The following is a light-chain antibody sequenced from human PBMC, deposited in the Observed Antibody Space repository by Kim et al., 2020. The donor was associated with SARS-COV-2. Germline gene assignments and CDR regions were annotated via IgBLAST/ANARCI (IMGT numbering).Light chain of an antibody. J-gene: IGKJ5*01. CDR2: AAS. V-gene: IGKV1-39*01. Sequence: SGGNRVTITCRASQSVNSHLNWYQQIPGKAPKLLIYAASSLQGGVPSRFSGGGSGTDFTLTISSLQPEDFATYYCQQGYSSPQITFGQGTRLEIK. CDR1: QSVNSH. CDR3: QQGYSSPQIT.